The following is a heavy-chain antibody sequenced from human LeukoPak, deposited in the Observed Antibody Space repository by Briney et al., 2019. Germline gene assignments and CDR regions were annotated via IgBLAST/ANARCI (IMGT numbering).Heavy chain of an antibody. CDR1: GCSISSYY. CDR2: IYYSGST. J-gene: IGHJ4*02. Sequence: PAETLSLTCTVSGCSISSYYWSWIRQPPGKGLEWIAYIYYSGSTNYNPSLKSRVTISVDTSKNQFSLKLSSVTAADTAVYYCARGGDGYNYFDYWGQGTLVTVSS. D-gene: IGHD5-24*01. CDR3: ARGGDGYNYFDY. V-gene: IGHV4-59*01.